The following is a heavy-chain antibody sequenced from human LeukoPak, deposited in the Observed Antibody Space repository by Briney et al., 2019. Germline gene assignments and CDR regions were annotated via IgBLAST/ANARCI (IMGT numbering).Heavy chain of an antibody. V-gene: IGHV3-30*18. D-gene: IGHD5-18*01. J-gene: IGHJ4*02. CDR3: AKRGYSYDY. Sequence: GGSLRLSCAASGFTFSTYAMHWVRQAPGKGLEWVAVISYDGSSKFYADSVKGRFTISRDNSKNTLYLQMNSLRAEDTAVYYCAKRGYSYDYWGQGTLVTVSS. CDR2: ISYDGSSK. CDR1: GFTFSTYA.